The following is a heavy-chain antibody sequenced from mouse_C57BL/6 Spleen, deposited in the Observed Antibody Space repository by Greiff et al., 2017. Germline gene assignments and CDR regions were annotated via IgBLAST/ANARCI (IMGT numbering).Heavy chain of an antibody. CDR1: GFTFSNYW. J-gene: IGHJ3*01. CDR2: IRLKSDNYAT. CDR3: TEEDDYDVAWFAY. V-gene: IGHV6-3*01. D-gene: IGHD2-4*01. Sequence: EVQLVESGGGLVQPGGSMKLSCVASGFTFSNYWMNWVRQSPEKGLEWVAQIRLKSDNYATHYAESVKGRFTISRDDSKSSVYLQMNNLRAEDTGIYYCTEEDDYDVAWFAYWGQGTLVTVSA.